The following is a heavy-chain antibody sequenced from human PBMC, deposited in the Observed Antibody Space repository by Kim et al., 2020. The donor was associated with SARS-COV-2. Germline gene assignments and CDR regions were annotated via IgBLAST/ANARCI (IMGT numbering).Heavy chain of an antibody. D-gene: IGHD3-10*01. Sequence: SPSFQGQVTISADKSISTAYLQWSSLKASDTAMYYCARPSTMVIWGGMDVWGQGTTVTVSS. J-gene: IGHJ6*02. V-gene: IGHV5-51*01. CDR3: ARPSTMVIWGGMDV.